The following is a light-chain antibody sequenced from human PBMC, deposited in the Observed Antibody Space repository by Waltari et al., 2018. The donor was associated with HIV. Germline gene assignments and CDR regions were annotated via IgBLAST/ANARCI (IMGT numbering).Light chain of an antibody. J-gene: IGLJ1*01. CDR3: QAWDSGTGV. Sequence: SYELTQPPSVSVPPGQAATITCSGDTLDDKYVCWYQQKPGRSPVLFIYQDDKRLAGIPDRFAGSNSGNTATLTISGTQTMDEADYYCQAWDSGTGVFGTGTTVTVL. CDR2: QDD. V-gene: IGLV3-1*01. CDR1: TLDDKY.